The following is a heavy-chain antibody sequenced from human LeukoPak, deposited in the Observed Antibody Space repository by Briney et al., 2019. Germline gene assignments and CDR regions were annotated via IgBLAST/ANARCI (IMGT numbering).Heavy chain of an antibody. D-gene: IGHD6-19*01. V-gene: IGHV7-4-1*02. CDR1: GYTFTSYA. CDR2: INTNTGNP. CDR3: ARVNSPDALSIAVAGVDY. J-gene: IGHJ4*02. Sequence: ASVKVSCKASGYTFTSYAMNWVRQAPGQGLEWMGWINTNTGNPTYAQGFTGRFVFSLDTSASTAYLQISSLKAEDTAVYYCARVNSPDALSIAVAGVDYWGQGTLVTVSS.